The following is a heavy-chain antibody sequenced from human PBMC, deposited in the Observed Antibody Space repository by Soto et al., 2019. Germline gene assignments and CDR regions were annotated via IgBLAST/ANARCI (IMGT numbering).Heavy chain of an antibody. CDR1: GYTFTGYY. D-gene: IGHD3-3*01. CDR2: INPNSGGT. J-gene: IGHJ3*02. V-gene: IGHV1-2*02. CDR3: ATKMETIFGVGHTQAFDI. Sequence: GASVKVSCKASGYTFTGYYMHWVRQAPGQGLEWMGWINPNSGGTNYAQKFQGRVTMTRDTSISTAYMELSRLRSDDTAVYYCATKMETIFGVGHTQAFDIWGQGTMVTVSS.